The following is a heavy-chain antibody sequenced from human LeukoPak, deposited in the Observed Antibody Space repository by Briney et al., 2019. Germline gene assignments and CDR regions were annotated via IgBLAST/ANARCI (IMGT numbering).Heavy chain of an antibody. CDR3: ARGGGWLQS. V-gene: IGHV3-48*01. CDR2: ISSNSSTI. J-gene: IGHJ5*02. Sequence: GGSLRLSCAASGFTFNSYEMKWVRQAPGKGLEWVSYISSNSSTIYYADSVKGRFTISRDNAKNSLYLQMNSLRAEDTAVYYCARGGGWLQSWGQGTLVTVSS. D-gene: IGHD5-24*01. CDR1: GFTFNSYE.